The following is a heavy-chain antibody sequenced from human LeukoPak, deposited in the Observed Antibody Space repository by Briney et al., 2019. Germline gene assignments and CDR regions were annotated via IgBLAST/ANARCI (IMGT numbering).Heavy chain of an antibody. Sequence: SETLSLTCAVSGYSISSGYYWGWIRQPPGKGLEWIGSIYHSGSTYYNPSLKSRVTISVDTSKNQFSLKLSSVTAADTAVNYCARDRVTMVRGVSYYYGMDVWGKGTTVTVSS. CDR2: IYHSGST. CDR1: GYSISSGYY. D-gene: IGHD3-10*01. CDR3: ARDRVTMVRGVSYYYGMDV. V-gene: IGHV4-38-2*02. J-gene: IGHJ6*04.